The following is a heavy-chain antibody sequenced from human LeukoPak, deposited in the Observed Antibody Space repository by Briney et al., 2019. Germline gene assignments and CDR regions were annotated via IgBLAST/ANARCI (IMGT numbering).Heavy chain of an antibody. CDR3: ARHAKAYGSSCDY. V-gene: IGHV5-10-1*01. CDR2: IDPSDSYT. J-gene: IGHJ4*02. CDR1: GYSFTTYW. Sequence: GESLRISFKGSGYSFTTYWISWVRQIPGKGLEWMGRIDPSDSYTNYSPSCQGHVTISADKSFRTAYLQWTRLKASDTAMYYCARHAKAYGSSCDYWGQGTLVTVSS. D-gene: IGHD6-13*01.